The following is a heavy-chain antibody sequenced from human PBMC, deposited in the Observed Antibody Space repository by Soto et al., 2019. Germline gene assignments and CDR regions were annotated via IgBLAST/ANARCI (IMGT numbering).Heavy chain of an antibody. V-gene: IGHV3-64*01. Sequence: EVQLVESGGGLVQPGGSLRLSCAASGFTVSSNYMTWVRQAPGKGLEYVSAISSNGGSTYYANSVKGRFTISRDNSKDTLYLQMGGMRAEDMVVSYCASGFGWLDYWGQGTLVTVSS. D-gene: IGHD6-19*01. CDR3: ASGFGWLDY. CDR2: ISSNGGST. J-gene: IGHJ4*02. CDR1: GFTVSSNY.